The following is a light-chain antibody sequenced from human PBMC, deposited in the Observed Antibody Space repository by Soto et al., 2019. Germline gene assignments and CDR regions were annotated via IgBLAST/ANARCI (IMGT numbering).Light chain of an antibody. CDR2: GAS. CDR3: QQYNNWPPTIT. CDR1: QSVSSN. Sequence: EIVMTQSRATLSVSPGGRSTPSCRASQSVSSNLAWYQQKPGKAPRLLXYGASTRATGIPARFSGSGSGKEFTLTISSLQSEDFAVYYCQQYNNWPPTITFGQGTRLEIK. V-gene: IGKV3-15*01. J-gene: IGKJ5*01.